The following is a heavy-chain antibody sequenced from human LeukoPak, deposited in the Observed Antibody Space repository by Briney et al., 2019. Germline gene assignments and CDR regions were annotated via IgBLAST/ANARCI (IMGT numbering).Heavy chain of an antibody. CDR3: ARRFSYESSGYYGDAFDF. Sequence: GGSLRLSCTTSGFNFGDYAMTWVRQAPGKGLEWVSYISGGGSTLYYADSLKGRFTISRDNAKKSLYLQMNSLRAEDTAVYYCARRFSYESSGYYGDAFDFWGQGTSVTVSS. D-gene: IGHD3-22*01. V-gene: IGHV3-11*01. CDR2: ISGGGSTL. CDR1: GFNFGDYA. J-gene: IGHJ3*01.